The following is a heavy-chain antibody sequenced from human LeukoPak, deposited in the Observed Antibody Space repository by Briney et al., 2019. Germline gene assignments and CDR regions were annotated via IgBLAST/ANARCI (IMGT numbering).Heavy chain of an antibody. Sequence: GGSLRLSCAASGFTFSSYAMSWVRQAPGKGLEWVSAISGSGGSTYYADSVKGRFTISRDNSKNTLYLQMNSLRAEDTAVYYCAKVPGYYYDSSGYWIDYWGQGTLVTVSS. CDR2: ISGSGGST. CDR3: AKVPGYYYDSSGYWIDY. J-gene: IGHJ4*02. CDR1: GFTFSSYA. D-gene: IGHD3-22*01. V-gene: IGHV3-23*01.